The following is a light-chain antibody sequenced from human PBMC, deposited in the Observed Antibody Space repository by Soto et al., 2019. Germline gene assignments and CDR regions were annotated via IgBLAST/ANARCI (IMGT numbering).Light chain of an antibody. J-gene: IGLJ2*01. Sequence: QSVLTEPATVSGSPGQSITISCTGTSRDIGGYDYVSWYQQYPGKVPKLMIYDVTNRASGVPSRFSASKSGDTASLTISGLQAEDEADYYCSSYTSTSTLVVFGGGTKVTVL. CDR1: SRDIGGYDY. V-gene: IGLV2-14*01. CDR2: DVT. CDR3: SSYTSTSTLVV.